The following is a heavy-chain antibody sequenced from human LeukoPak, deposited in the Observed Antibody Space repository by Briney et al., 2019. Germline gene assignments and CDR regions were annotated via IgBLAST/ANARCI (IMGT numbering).Heavy chain of an antibody. V-gene: IGHV4-30-2*01. Sequence: SETLSLTCAVSGGSISSGGYSWSWIRQPPGKGLEWIGYIYHSGSTYYNPSLKCRVTISVDRSKNQFSLKLSSVTAADTAVYYCARGWGYGSGSYYNGFDYWGQGTLVTVSS. CDR3: ARGWGYGSGSYYNGFDY. CDR2: IYHSGST. D-gene: IGHD3-10*01. CDR1: GGSISSGGYS. J-gene: IGHJ4*02.